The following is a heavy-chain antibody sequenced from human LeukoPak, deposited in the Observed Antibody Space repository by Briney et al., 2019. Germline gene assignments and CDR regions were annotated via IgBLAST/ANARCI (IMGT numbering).Heavy chain of an antibody. J-gene: IGHJ4*02. CDR2: IWYDGTSK. Sequence: GRSLRLSCAASGFSLSAYGVHWVRQAPGKGLEWVAVIWYDGTSKDYADSVKGRFTFSRDNSKNTLYLQMNSLTVEDTAVYYCAKDSEIYDYVWGSLGYFDYWGQGTLVTVSS. CDR3: AKDSEIYDYVWGSLGYFDY. D-gene: IGHD3-16*01. V-gene: IGHV3-33*06. CDR1: GFSLSAYG.